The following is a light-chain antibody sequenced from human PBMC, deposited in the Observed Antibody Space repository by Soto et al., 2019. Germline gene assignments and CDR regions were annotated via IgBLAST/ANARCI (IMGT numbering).Light chain of an antibody. CDR2: WAS. CDR1: QSVLYSSNNKNY. CDR3: HQYYSALS. J-gene: IGKJ3*01. Sequence: DIVMTQSPGSPAVSLGERATINCKSSQSVLYSSNNKNYLAWYQQKPGQPPKLLIYWASTRESGVPDRFSGSGSSTDFTPTISSLQAEDVAVSDCHQYYSALSFGPGTKVDIK. V-gene: IGKV4-1*01.